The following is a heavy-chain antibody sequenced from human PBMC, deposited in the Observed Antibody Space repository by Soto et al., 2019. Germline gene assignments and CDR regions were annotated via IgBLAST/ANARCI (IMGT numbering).Heavy chain of an antibody. Sequence: PGGSLRLSCAASGFTFSSYAMHWVRQAPGKGLEWVAVISYDGSNKYYADSVKGRFTISRDNSKNTLYLQMNSLRAEDTAVYYCARDEYAAAVAGTAFDYWGQGTLVTVSS. V-gene: IGHV3-30-3*01. J-gene: IGHJ4*02. D-gene: IGHD6-19*01. CDR3: ARDEYAAAVAGTAFDY. CDR2: ISYDGSNK. CDR1: GFTFSSYA.